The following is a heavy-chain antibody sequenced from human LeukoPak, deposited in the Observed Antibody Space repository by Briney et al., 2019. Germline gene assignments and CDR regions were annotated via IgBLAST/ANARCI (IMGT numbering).Heavy chain of an antibody. D-gene: IGHD2-21*01. CDR1: GFNFSSYG. V-gene: IGHV3-64D*06. CDR3: LKESGEADYFDF. J-gene: IGHJ4*02. Sequence: PGGSLRLSCLGSGFNFSSYGMHWVRQAPGKGLEYVASISANGIYTNHADSVRHKFTISRDNSNNRLNLQMDSLRHEDTAVYYCLKESGEADYFDFWGQGTLVTVSS. CDR2: ISANGIYT.